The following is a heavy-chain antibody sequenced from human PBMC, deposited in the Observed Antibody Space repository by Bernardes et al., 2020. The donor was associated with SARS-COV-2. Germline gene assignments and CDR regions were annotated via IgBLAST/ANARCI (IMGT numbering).Heavy chain of an antibody. CDR3: ARPHYDFWSGYSGAFDS. Sequence: GGSLRLSCAASGFTFSSYWMHWVRQAPGKGLVWVSRINSDGSSTSYADSMKGRFTISRDNAKNTLYLQMNSLRAEDTAVYYCARPHYDFWSGYSGAFDSWGQGTMVTVSS. V-gene: IGHV3-74*01. J-gene: IGHJ3*02. CDR2: INSDGSST. CDR1: GFTFSSYW. D-gene: IGHD3-3*01.